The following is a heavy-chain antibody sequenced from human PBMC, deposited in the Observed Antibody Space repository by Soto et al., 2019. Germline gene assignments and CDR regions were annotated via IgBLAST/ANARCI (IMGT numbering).Heavy chain of an antibody. CDR2: IDPSDSYT. D-gene: IGHD3-10*01. CDR3: EKGLVPRAGMDV. CDR1: GYSFTSYW. Sequence: GESLKISCKGSGYSFTSYWISWVRQMPGKGLEWMGRIDPSDSYTNYSPSFQGHVTISADKSISTAYLQWSGLKASETAMYYCEKGLVPRAGMDVWGQGTTVTVSS. V-gene: IGHV5-10-1*01. J-gene: IGHJ6*02.